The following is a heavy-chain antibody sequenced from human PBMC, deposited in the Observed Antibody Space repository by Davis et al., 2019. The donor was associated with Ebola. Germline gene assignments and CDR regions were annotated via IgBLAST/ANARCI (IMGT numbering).Heavy chain of an antibody. V-gene: IGHV4-39*01. CDR2: IYYSGSS. J-gene: IGHJ4*02. D-gene: IGHD3-22*01. CDR1: TGSFSGYY. Sequence: SETLSLTCAVYTGSFSGYYWGWIRQPPGKGLEWIGSIYYSGSSYYNPSLKSRVTISVDTSKNQFSLKLSSVTAADTAVYYCARQWLYYYDSSGYYSPHCFDYWGQGTLVTVSS. CDR3: ARQWLYYYDSSGYYSPHCFDY.